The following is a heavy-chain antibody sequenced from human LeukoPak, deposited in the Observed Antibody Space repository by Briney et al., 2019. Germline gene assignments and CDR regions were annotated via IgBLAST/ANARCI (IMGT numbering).Heavy chain of an antibody. J-gene: IGHJ5*02. D-gene: IGHD2-2*01. V-gene: IGHV4-59*01. Sequence: SETLSLTCTVSGGAISDYYWTWIRQPPGKELEWIGYIYYSGSTTYNPSLKSRVTISLDKSKNQFSLELTSVTAADTAVHYCARRYCSSLGCHKTINWFDPWGQGTLVTVSS. CDR2: IYYSGST. CDR1: GGAISDYY. CDR3: ARRYCSSLGCHKTINWFDP.